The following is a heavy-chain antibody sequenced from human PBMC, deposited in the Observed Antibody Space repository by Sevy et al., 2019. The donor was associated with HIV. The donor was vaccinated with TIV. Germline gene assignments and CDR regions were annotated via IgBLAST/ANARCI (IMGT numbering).Heavy chain of an antibody. CDR3: ARQQLDPYNWNYSIDY. J-gene: IGHJ4*02. Sequence: SETLSLTCTVSGGSISSYYWSWIRQPPGKGLEWIGYIYYSGSTNYNPSLKSRVTISVDTSKNHFSLKLSSVTAADTAVYYCARQQLDPYNWNYSIDYWGQGTLVTVSS. CDR1: GGSISSYY. D-gene: IGHD1-7*01. CDR2: IYYSGST. V-gene: IGHV4-59*08.